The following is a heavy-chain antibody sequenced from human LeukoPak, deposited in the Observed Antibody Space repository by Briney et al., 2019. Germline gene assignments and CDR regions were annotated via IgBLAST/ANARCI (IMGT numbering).Heavy chain of an antibody. J-gene: IGHJ1*01. CDR2: IRYEGSNK. Sequence: PGGSLRLSCAASGFTFSSYGMHWVRQAPGKGLGGVAFIRYEGSNKYCADSVKGRFTISRDNSKNTLYLQMNSLRAEDTAVYYCAKYSSSWGYFQHWGQGALVTVSS. CDR1: GFTFSSYG. CDR3: AKYSSSWGYFQH. V-gene: IGHV3-30*02. D-gene: IGHD6-13*01.